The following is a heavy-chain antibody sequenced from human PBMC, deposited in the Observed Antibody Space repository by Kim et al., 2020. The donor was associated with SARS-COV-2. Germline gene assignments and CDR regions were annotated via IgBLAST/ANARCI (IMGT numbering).Heavy chain of an antibody. Sequence: ASVKVSCKASGYTFTDYYIHWVRQAPGQGLEWMGWINPNSGGTHHAQKFRGRVTMTRDTSVRIAYMELTRLTSDDTAVYYCARDRIPMVYCFDPWGQGTLVTVSS. V-gene: IGHV1-2*02. CDR2: INPNSGGT. CDR3: ARDRIPMVYCFDP. J-gene: IGHJ5*02. CDR1: GYTFTDYY. D-gene: IGHD2-21*01.